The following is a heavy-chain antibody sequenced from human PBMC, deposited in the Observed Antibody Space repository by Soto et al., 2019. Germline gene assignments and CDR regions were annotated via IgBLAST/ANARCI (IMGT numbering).Heavy chain of an antibody. D-gene: IGHD2-2*01. CDR2: IIPISGTA. CDR1: GGTFSSYA. J-gene: IGHJ6*02. CDR3: ARSQGSSTSLEIYYYYYYGMDV. V-gene: IGHV1-69*01. Sequence: QVQLVQSGAEVKKPGSSVKVSCKASGGTFSSYAISWVRQAPGQGLEWMGGIIPISGTANYAQTFQGRVTITADESTSTAYMELSSLRSEDTAVYYCARSQGSSTSLEIYYYYYYGMDVWGQGTTVTVYS.